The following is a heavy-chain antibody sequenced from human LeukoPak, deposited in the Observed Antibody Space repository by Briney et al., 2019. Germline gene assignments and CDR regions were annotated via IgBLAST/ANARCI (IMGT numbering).Heavy chain of an antibody. CDR1: GYTFSGYY. CDR2: INPNSGGT. V-gene: IGHV1-2*02. Sequence: ASLKVSCTASGYTFSGYYMYWVRQAPGQGLEWMGWINPNSGGTNYAQKFQGRVTMTRDTSISTAYMELSRLRSDDTAAYYCARAPLVTPSLVDYWGQGTLVTVSS. CDR3: ARAPLVTPSLVDY. J-gene: IGHJ4*02. D-gene: IGHD4-23*01.